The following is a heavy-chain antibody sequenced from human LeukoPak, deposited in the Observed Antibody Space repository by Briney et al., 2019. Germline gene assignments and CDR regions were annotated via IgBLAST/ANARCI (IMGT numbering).Heavy chain of an antibody. D-gene: IGHD4-23*01. V-gene: IGHV1-46*01. CDR1: GYSFTVHY. CDR2: INPRGTGT. CDR3: ARDNSIHERGWWFDP. J-gene: IGHJ5*02. Sequence: ASVRVSCTASGYSFTVHYMHWVRQAPGQGHGWMGLINPRGTGTIYTEKFQGRIIITRDISTTTDYMELSSLKSDDTAVYYCARDNSIHERGWWFDPWGQGTLVTVSS.